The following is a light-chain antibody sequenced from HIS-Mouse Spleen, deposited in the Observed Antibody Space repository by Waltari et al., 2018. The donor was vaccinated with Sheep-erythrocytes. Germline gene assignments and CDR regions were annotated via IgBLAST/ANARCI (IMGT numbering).Light chain of an antibody. V-gene: IGLV1-40*01. CDR2: GNM. J-gene: IGLJ2*01. CDR3: QSYDSSLSGVV. Sequence: QSVLTQPPSVSGAPGQRVTISCTGSSSNIGAGYDVPWYQQLPGTAPKLLIYGNMNRPSGVPDRFSGSKSGTSASLAITGLQAEDEADYYCQSYDSSLSGVVFGGGTKLTVL. CDR1: SSNIGAGYD.